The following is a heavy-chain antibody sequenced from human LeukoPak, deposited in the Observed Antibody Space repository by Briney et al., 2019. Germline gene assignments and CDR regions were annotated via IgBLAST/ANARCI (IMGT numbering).Heavy chain of an antibody. V-gene: IGHV1-24*01. CDR3: ARESRSSGEDY. D-gene: IGHD6-19*01. J-gene: IGHJ4*02. CDR1: GYILSELS. Sequence: ASVKVSCKVSGYILSELSMQWVRQAPGKGLEWMGGFDPEDDERIFAQKFQGRVTMTEDTSTDTAYMELSSLRSEDTAVYYCARESRSSGEDYWGQGTLVTVSS. CDR2: FDPEDDER.